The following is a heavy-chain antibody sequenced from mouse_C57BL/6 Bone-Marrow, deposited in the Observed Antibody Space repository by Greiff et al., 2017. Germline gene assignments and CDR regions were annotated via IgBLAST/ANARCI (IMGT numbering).Heavy chain of an antibody. D-gene: IGHD1-2*01. V-gene: IGHV1-72*01. CDR2: IDPNSGGT. CDR1: GYTFTSYW. J-gene: IGHJ2*01. CDR3: ARFITTDYYFDY. Sequence: VQLQQPGAELVKPGASVKLSCKASGYTFTSYWMHWVKQRPGRGLEWIGRIDPNSGGTKYNEKFKSKATLTVDKPSSTAYMRLSSLTSEDSAVYYCARFITTDYYFDYWGQGTTLTVSS.